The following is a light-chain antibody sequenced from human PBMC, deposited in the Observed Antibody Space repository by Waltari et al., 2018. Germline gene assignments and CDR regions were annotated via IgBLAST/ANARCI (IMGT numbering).Light chain of an antibody. V-gene: IGKV1-33*01. CDR3: QHYHSLPYT. Sequence: DIQLTQSPSSLSAAVGDRVTITCQATQDITTSLSWFQQKPGKAPQRLIYDASSWQAGVPSRFSGTGSGTAFSFTITSLQPEDSATYYCQHYHSLPYTFGRGTKLQIK. CDR2: DAS. J-gene: IGKJ2*01. CDR1: QDITTS.